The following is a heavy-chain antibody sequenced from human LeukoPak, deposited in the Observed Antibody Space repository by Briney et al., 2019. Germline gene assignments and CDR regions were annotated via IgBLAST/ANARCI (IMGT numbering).Heavy chain of an antibody. D-gene: IGHD3-22*01. V-gene: IGHV3-23*01. J-gene: IGHJ4*02. Sequence: GGSLRLSCAASRFTFSSNGMSWVRQAPGKGLEWVSGISASGGSTYYADSVKGRFTISRDNSKNTLYLQMNSLRAEDTAVYYCAKDRLPLSSAYYYLPFDYWGQGTLVTVSS. CDR3: AKDRLPLSSAYYYLPFDY. CDR1: RFTFSSNG. CDR2: ISASGGST.